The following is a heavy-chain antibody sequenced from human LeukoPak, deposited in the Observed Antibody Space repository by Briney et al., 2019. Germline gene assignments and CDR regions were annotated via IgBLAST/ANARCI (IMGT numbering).Heavy chain of an antibody. V-gene: IGHV1-8*01. CDR3: ARVWGAIDY. J-gene: IGHJ4*02. CDR1: GYTFTNYD. Sequence: ASVKVSCKTSGYTFTNYDINWVQQATGQGLEWMGWMNPKSGNTGSAQRFQGRVTMTRDTSISTAYMELSSLRSEDTAVYYCARVWGAIDYWGQGTLVTVSS. CDR2: MNPKSGNT. D-gene: IGHD1-26*01.